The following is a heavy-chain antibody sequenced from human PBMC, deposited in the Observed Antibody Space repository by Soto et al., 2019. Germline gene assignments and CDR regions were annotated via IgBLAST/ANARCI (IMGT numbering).Heavy chain of an antibody. D-gene: IGHD3-3*01. V-gene: IGHV4-34*01. J-gene: IGHJ6*02. CDR1: GGSFSGYY. CDR2: INHSGST. Sequence: QVQLQQWGAGLLKPSETLSLTCAVYGGSFSGYYWSWIRQPPGKGLEWIGEINHSGSTNYNPSLKSRVTISVDTSKNQFSLKLSSVTAADTAVYYCARGHGYDVWSGYYNLPDYYYYGMDVWGQGTTVTVSS. CDR3: ARGHGYDVWSGYYNLPDYYYYGMDV.